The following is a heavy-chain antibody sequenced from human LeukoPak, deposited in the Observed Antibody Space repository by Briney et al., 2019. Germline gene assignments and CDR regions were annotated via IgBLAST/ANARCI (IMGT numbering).Heavy chain of an antibody. J-gene: IGHJ5*02. CDR3: ARDRYYYDSSGRRRNWFDP. D-gene: IGHD3-22*01. Sequence: SSVKVSCKASGNTFTSYYIHWVRQAPGQGLEWMGGIIPIFGTANYAQKFQGRVTITADESTSTAYMELSSLRSEDTAVYYCARDRYYYDSSGRRRNWFDPWGQGTLVTVSS. V-gene: IGHV1-69*13. CDR1: GNTFTSYY. CDR2: IIPIFGTA.